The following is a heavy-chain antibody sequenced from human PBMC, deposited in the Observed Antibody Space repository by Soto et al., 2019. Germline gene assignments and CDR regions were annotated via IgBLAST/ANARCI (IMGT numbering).Heavy chain of an antibody. CDR2: IYHSGST. V-gene: IGHV4-30-2*01. CDR1: GGSISSGGYS. J-gene: IGHJ4*02. D-gene: IGHD2-2*01. Sequence: PSETLSLTCAVSGGSISSGGYSWSWIRQPPGKGLEWIGYIYHSGSTYYNPSLKSRVTIPVDRSKNQFSLKLSSVTAADTAVYYCARTRYCSSTSCYGDFDYWGQGTLVTVSS. CDR3: ARTRYCSSTSCYGDFDY.